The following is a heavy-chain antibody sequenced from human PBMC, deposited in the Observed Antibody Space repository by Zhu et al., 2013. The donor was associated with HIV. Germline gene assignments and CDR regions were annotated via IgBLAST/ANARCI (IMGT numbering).Heavy chain of an antibody. CDR2: INPDSGAT. CDR3: ARSLGLTFGVVV. V-gene: IGHV1-2*02. CDR1: GYAFVGYY. J-gene: IGHJ4*02. Sequence: VQSGTEVKKPGASVRVSCKSSGYAFVGYYMHWVRQAPGQGFEWMGWINPDSGATDYAQRFLGRVSITRDTSIDTAFMEVRRLTPDDTAVYYCARSLGLTFGVVVWGQGTQVTVS. D-gene: IGHD3-3*01.